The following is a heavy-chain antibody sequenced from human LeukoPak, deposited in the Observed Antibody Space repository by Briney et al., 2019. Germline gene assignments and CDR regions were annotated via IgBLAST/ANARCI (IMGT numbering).Heavy chain of an antibody. D-gene: IGHD3-22*01. V-gene: IGHV3-21*01. Sequence: GASLRLSCAASGFTFSSYRMNWVRQAPGKGLEWVSSISSSSSYIYYADSVKGRFTISRDNAKNSLYLQMNSLRAEDTAVYYCHYYDSSGYWEDAFDIWGQGTMVTVSS. J-gene: IGHJ3*02. CDR1: GFTFSSYR. CDR3: HYYDSSGYWEDAFDI. CDR2: ISSSSSYI.